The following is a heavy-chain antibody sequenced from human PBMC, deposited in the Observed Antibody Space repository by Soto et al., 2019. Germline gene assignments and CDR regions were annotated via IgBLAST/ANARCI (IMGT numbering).Heavy chain of an antibody. D-gene: IGHD3-22*01. V-gene: IGHV1-24*01. CDR2: FDPEDGET. CDR1: GYTLTELS. CDR3: ATSVYYYDSSGYPFDY. J-gene: IGHJ4*02. Sequence: GSVKVSCKVSGYTLTELSMHWVRQAPGKGLEWMGGFDPEDGETIYAQKFQGRVTMTEDTSTDTAYMELSSLRSEDTAVYYCATSVYYYDSSGYPFDYWGQGTLVTVSS.